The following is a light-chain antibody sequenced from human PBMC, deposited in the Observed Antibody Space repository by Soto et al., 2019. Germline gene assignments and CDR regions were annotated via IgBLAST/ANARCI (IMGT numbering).Light chain of an antibody. CDR3: QQFDDSRPAFT. Sequence: ESVLTQSPGSLSLSPGERATLSCRASQTVNSKFLNWYQHKPGQAPRLLIYGASIRATGIPDRFSGSRSGADFTLTITRPEPEDFAVYFCQQFDDSRPAFTFGQGTKLEI. CDR1: QTVNSKF. CDR2: GAS. J-gene: IGKJ2*01. V-gene: IGKV3-20*01.